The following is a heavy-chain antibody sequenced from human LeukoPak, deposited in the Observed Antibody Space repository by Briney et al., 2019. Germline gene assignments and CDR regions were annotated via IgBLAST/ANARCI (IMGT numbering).Heavy chain of an antibody. J-gene: IGHJ4*02. CDR1: GFTFRSYS. CDR2: LSSTGDI. D-gene: IGHD5-24*01. CDR3: ARDYNWGFDN. V-gene: IGHV3-21*06. Sequence: GGSLRLSCVAFGFTFRSYSMNWVRQAPEKGLEWVSYLSSTGDIYYADSVEGRFTISRDNAQNSLYLQMNSLRVEDTAVYYCARDYNWGFDNWGQGTLVTVSS.